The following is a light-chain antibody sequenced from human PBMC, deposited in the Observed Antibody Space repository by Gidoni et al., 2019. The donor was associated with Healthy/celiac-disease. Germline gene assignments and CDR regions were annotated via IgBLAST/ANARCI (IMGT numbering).Light chain of an antibody. CDR1: QSVLYSSNNKNY. Sequence: DLVMTQSPDSLAVSLGERATIHCKSSQSVLYSSNNKNYLAWYQQKPGQPPKLLIYWAATRESGVPDRFSGSGSGTDFTLTISSLQAEDVAVYYCQQYYSTPHTFGQGTKLEIK. CDR3: QQYYSTPHT. J-gene: IGKJ2*01. CDR2: WAA. V-gene: IGKV4-1*01.